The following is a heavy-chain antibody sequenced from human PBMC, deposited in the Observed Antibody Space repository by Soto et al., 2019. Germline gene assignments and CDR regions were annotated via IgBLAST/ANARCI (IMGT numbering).Heavy chain of an antibody. CDR1: GYSFTSYW. V-gene: IGHV5-10-1*01. Sequence: GESLKISCKGSGYSFTSYWISWVRQMPGKGLEWMGRIDPSDSYTNYSPSFQGHVTISADKSISTAYLQWSSLKASDTAMYYCARLSPNTETGGDADYWGQGTLVTVSS. J-gene: IGHJ4*02. D-gene: IGHD4-17*01. CDR2: IDPSDSYT. CDR3: ARLSPNTETGGDADY.